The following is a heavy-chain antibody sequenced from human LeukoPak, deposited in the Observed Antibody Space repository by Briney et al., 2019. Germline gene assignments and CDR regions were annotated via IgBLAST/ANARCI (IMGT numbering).Heavy chain of an antibody. J-gene: IGHJ4*02. CDR3: ARDQVMVRGALRLRVHDY. Sequence: ASVKVSCKASGYTFTGYYMHWVRQAPGQGLEWMGRINPNSGGTNYAQKFQGRVTMTRDTSISTAYMELSRLRSDDTAVYYCARDQVMVRGALRLRVHDYWGQGTLVTVSS. CDR2: INPNSGGT. V-gene: IGHV1-2*06. D-gene: IGHD3-10*01. CDR1: GYTFTGYY.